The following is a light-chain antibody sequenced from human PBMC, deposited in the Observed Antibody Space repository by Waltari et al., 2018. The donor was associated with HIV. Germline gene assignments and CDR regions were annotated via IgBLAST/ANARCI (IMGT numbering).Light chain of an antibody. CDR3: QSSDTSGTY. CDR2: KDT. CDR1: ALPQLF. J-gene: IGLJ2*01. V-gene: IGLV3-25*03. Sequence: ALPQLFAYWFQQKSGQAPVLLIFKDTERQTGIPARFSGSSSGTVATLTISGVRAEDEADYYCQSSDTSGTYFGGGTKLTVL.